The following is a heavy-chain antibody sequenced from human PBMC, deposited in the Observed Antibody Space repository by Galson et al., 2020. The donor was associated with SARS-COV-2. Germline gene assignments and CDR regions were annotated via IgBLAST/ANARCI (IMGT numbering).Heavy chain of an antibody. CDR3: SGRVAGAGSFGI. CDR2: TYYRSQWST. V-gene: IGHV6-1*01. J-gene: IGHJ3*02. CDR1: GDSVSSNSAA. D-gene: IGHD6-13*01. Sequence: SQTLSLTCAIPGDSVSSNSAARNSTRQSPTRGLEWLGRTYYRSQWSTDYAVSVKRRITINPDTSKNQFSLQLNSVTPEDTAIYYCSGRVAGAGSFGIWGQGTMVFVSS.